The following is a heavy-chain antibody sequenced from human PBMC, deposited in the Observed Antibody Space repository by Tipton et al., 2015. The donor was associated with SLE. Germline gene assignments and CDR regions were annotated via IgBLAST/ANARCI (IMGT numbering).Heavy chain of an antibody. D-gene: IGHD3/OR15-3a*01. J-gene: IGHJ4*02. V-gene: IGHV4-30-2*05. Sequence: GLVKPSQTLSLTCAVSGGPISSGGYSWSWIRQAPGKGLEWIGYVYHSGSAYYNPSLKSRLPISLETSYNQLSLRLTSVTAADTSVYYCTRDRQYFDWTGYPIPHSDIWCQGTLVSVSS. CDR1: GGPISSGGYS. CDR2: VYHSGSA. CDR3: TRDRQYFDWTGYPIPHSDI.